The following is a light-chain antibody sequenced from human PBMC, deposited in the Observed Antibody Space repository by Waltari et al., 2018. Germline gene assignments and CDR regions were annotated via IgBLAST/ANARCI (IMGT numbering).Light chain of an antibody. Sequence: ETVMTQSPGTLSVSPGDRVILSCRASQSVGSELAWYQQRPGQTPRLLIYGASTRVTGLPARFSGSGSVTEFTLTISSLQSEDFGLYYCQQYDNWPLTFGGGTKVEIK. CDR1: QSVGSE. CDR3: QQYDNWPLT. V-gene: IGKV3-15*01. CDR2: GAS. J-gene: IGKJ4*01.